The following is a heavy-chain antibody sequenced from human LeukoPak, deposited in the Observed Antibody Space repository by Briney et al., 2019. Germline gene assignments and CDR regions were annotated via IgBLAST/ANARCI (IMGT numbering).Heavy chain of an antibody. CDR3: ARVGLRGSGTHHDWFDS. J-gene: IGHJ5*01. Sequence: EASVKVSCKASGYTFTSYDINWVRQATGQGLEWMGWMNPNSGNTGYAQKFQGRVTMTRNTSISTAYMELSSLRSEDTAVYYCARVGLRGSGTHHDWFDSWGQGTLITVSS. CDR2: MNPNSGNT. D-gene: IGHD3-10*01. CDR1: GYTFTSYD. V-gene: IGHV1-8*01.